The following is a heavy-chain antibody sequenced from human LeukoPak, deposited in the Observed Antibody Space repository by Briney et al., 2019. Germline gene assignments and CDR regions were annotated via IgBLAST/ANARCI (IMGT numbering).Heavy chain of an antibody. CDR1: GFTFSTYW. V-gene: IGHV3-7*04. D-gene: IGHD6-13*01. CDR3: ARVANSWYNYFDF. Sequence: GDTLRLSCAASGFTFSTYWMTWVRQAPGKGLEWVANIKKDGSEKYYVDSVKGRFTISRDNAKNSLYLQMNSLRVEDTAVYYCARVANSWYNYFDFWGQGTLVT. J-gene: IGHJ4*02. CDR2: IKKDGSEK.